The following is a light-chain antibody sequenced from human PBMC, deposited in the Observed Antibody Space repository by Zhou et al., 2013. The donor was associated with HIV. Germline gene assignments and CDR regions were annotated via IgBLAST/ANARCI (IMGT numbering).Light chain of an antibody. CDR2: KAS. V-gene: IGKV1-5*03. CDR1: QNIGTW. CDR3: QQYDSYPRS. Sequence: DIQMTQSPSTLSTSVGDRVTITCRASQNIGTWLAWYQQKPGKPPNLLIYKASTLESGVPSRFSGSGSGTEFTLTISSLQPDDFASYYCQQYDSYPRSFGQGTKLEFK. J-gene: IGKJ2*04.